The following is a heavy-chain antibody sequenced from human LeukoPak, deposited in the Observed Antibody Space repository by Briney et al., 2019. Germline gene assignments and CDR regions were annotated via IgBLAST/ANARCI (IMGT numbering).Heavy chain of an antibody. CDR3: AREYYYGSGSPDV. V-gene: IGHV3-30-3*01. CDR2: ISYDGSNK. Sequence: PGGSLRLSCAASGFTFSSYAMHWVRQAPGKGLEWVAVISYDGSNKYYADSVKGRFTISRDNSKNTLYLQMNSLRAEDTAVYYCAREYYYGSGSPDVWGQGTTVTVSS. CDR1: GFTFSSYA. D-gene: IGHD3-10*01. J-gene: IGHJ6*02.